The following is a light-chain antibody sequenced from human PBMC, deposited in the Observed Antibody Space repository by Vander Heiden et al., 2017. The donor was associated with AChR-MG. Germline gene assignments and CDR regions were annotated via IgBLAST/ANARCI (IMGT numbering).Light chain of an antibody. CDR1: GSNFGAGDD. CDR3: QSYDSSLSANYV. J-gene: IGLJ1*01. V-gene: IGLV1-40*01. Sequence: QPALTQPPSVSGAPGQRVTTSCTGSGSNFGAGDDVHWYQQLPGTAPKLLIYGNRNRPSGVPDRFSGSKSGTSAALAITGLQAEDEADYYCQSYDSSLSANYVFGSGTKVTVL. CDR2: GNR.